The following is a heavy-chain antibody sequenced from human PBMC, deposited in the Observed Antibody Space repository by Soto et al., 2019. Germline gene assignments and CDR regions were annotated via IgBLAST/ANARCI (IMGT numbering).Heavy chain of an antibody. V-gene: IGHV4-38-2*01. CDR3: AGVWFDTGYYGMDV. D-gene: IGHD3-10*01. Sequence: SETLSLTCAVSGYSISSGYYWGWIRQPPGNGLEWIGSIYHSGSTYYNPSLNSRVTISVDTSKNQFSLNLSSVTAEPTAVYSCAGVWFDTGYYGMDVWGQGTTVTVSS. CDR1: GYSISSGYY. J-gene: IGHJ6*02. CDR2: IYHSGST.